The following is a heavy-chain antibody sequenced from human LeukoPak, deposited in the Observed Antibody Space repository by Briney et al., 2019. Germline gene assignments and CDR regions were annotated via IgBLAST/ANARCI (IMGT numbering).Heavy chain of an antibody. CDR1: GASVGSGGHY. V-gene: IGHV4-61*02. CDR3: ARIPTTTVVTLPRYFDL. J-gene: IGHJ2*01. D-gene: IGHD4-23*01. CDR2: IYVTGST. Sequence: SETLSLTCTVSGASVGSGGHYWSWIRQPAGKGLEWLGRIYVTGSTNYNPSLNSRVSISIDTSNNQFFVQLTSVTAADTAVYYCARIPTTTVVTLPRYFDLWGRGTLVTVSS.